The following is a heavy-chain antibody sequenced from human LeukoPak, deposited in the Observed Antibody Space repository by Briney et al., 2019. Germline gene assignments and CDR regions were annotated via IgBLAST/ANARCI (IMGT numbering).Heavy chain of an antibody. CDR1: GFTFSSYS. CDR3: ASGSYLNVHFDY. J-gene: IGHJ4*02. Sequence: KTGGSLRLSCAASGFTFSSYSMNWVRQAPGKGLEWVSSISSSSSYIYYADSVKGRFTISRDNAKNSLYLQMNSLRAEDTAVYYCASGSYLNVHFDYWGQGTLVTVSS. CDR2: ISSSSSYI. D-gene: IGHD1-26*01. V-gene: IGHV3-21*01.